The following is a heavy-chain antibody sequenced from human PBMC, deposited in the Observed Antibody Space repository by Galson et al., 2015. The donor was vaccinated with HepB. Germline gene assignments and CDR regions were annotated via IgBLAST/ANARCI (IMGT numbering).Heavy chain of an antibody. CDR1: GFTFSSYS. V-gene: IGHV3-21*01. J-gene: IGHJ3*02. Sequence: SLRLSCAASGFTFSSYSMNWVRQAPGKGLEWVSSISSSSSYIYYADSVKGRFTISRDNAKNSLYLQMNSLRAEDTAVYCCARGEYYYDRKDAFDIWGQGTMVTVSS. CDR2: ISSSSSYI. CDR3: ARGEYYYDRKDAFDI. D-gene: IGHD3-22*01.